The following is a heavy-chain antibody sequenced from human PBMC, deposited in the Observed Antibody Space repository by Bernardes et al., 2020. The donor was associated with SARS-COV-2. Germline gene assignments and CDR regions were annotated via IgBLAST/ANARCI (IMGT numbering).Heavy chain of an antibody. CDR1: GFSLSTSGVG. Sequence: SGPTLVKPTQTLTLTCTFSGFSLSTSGVGVGWIRQPPGKALEWLALIYWNDDKRYSPSLKSRLTITKDTSKNQVVLTMTNMDPVDTATYYCARLIVVPAAIFYFQHWGQGTLVTVSS. V-gene: IGHV2-5*01. D-gene: IGHD2-2*01. CDR3: ARLIVVPAAIFYFQH. J-gene: IGHJ1*01. CDR2: IYWNDDK.